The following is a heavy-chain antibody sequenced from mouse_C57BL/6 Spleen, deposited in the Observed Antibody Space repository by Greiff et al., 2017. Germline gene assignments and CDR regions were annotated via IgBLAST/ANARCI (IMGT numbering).Heavy chain of an antibody. Sequence: QVQLQQSGAELARPGASVKLSCKASGYTFTSYGISWVKQRTGQGLEWIGEIYPRSGNTYYNEKFKGKATLTADKSSSTAYMELRSLTSEDSAVYFCARTILLRPGDFGYWGQGTTLTVSS. CDR1: GYTFTSYG. V-gene: IGHV1-81*01. CDR3: ARTILLRPGDFGY. CDR2: IYPRSGNT. J-gene: IGHJ2*01. D-gene: IGHD1-1*01.